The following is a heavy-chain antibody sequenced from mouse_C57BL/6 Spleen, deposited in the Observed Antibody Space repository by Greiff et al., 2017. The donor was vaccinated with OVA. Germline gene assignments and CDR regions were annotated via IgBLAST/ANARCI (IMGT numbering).Heavy chain of an antibody. J-gene: IGHJ1*03. V-gene: IGHV1-39*01. CDR1: GYSFTDYN. CDR3: AKNYYGSSYGYFDV. D-gene: IGHD1-1*01. CDR2: INPNYGTT. Sequence: EVQLQQSGPELVKPGASVKISCKASGYSFTDYNMNWVKQSNGKSLEWIGVINPNYGTTSYNQKFKGKATLTVDQSSSTAYMQLNSLTSEDSAVYYCAKNYYGSSYGYFDVWGTGTTVTVSS.